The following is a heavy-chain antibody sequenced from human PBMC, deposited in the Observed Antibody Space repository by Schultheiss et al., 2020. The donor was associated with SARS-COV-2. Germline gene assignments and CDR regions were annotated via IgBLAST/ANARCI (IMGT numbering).Heavy chain of an antibody. CDR2: INHSGST. D-gene: IGHD2-2*02. V-gene: IGHV4-34*01. CDR3: ARAYCSSTSCYTASYYYYGMNV. Sequence: SETLSLTCAVYGGSFSGYYWSWIRQPPGKGLEWIGEINHSGSTNYNPSLKSRVTISVDTSKNQFSLKLSSVTAADTAMYYCARAYCSSTSCYTASYYYYGMNVWGQGTTVTVSS. J-gene: IGHJ6*02. CDR1: GGSFSGYY.